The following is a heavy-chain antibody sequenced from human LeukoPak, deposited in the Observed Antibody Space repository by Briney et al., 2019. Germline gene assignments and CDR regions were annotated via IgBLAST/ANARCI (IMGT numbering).Heavy chain of an antibody. J-gene: IGHJ4*02. CDR3: ARVRPVVAAIDY. D-gene: IGHD2-15*01. CDR2: IYYSGST. CDR1: GYSISSGYY. Sequence: PSETLSLTCTVSGYSISSGYYWSWIRQPPGKGLEWIGYIYYSGSTNYNPSLKSRVTISVDTSKNQFSLKLSSVTAADTAVYYCARVRPVVAAIDYWGQGTLVTVSS. V-gene: IGHV4-61*01.